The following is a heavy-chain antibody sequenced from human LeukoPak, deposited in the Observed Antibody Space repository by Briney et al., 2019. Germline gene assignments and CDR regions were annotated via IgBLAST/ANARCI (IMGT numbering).Heavy chain of an antibody. CDR1: GGSFSGYY. J-gene: IGHJ4*02. D-gene: IGHD4-23*01. CDR2: INHSGRT. V-gene: IGHV4-34*01. Sequence: SETLSLTCAVYGGSFSGYYWSWIRQPPGKGLEWIGEINHSGRTNYNPSLKSRVTISVDTSKNQFSLKLSSVTGADTAVYNCARGRDYGGDSGRIDYWGQGTLVTVSS. CDR3: ARGRDYGGDSGRIDY.